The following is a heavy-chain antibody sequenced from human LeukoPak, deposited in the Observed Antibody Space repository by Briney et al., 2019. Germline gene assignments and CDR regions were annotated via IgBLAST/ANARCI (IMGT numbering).Heavy chain of an antibody. D-gene: IGHD2-21*01. J-gene: IGHJ4*02. Sequence: GGSLRLSCAASGFTFNIYGMHWVRQAPGKGLEWVAFIWYDGSKKYYADSVKGRFTISRDNSKNMVSLEMNSLRTEDTAVYYCAKDVNAYCSGDCSDYWGQGALVTVSS. V-gene: IGHV3-30*02. CDR1: GFTFNIYG. CDR3: AKDVNAYCSGDCSDY. CDR2: IWYDGSKK.